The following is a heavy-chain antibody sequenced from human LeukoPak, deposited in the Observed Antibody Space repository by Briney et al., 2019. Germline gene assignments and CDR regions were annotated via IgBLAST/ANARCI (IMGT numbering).Heavy chain of an antibody. D-gene: IGHD3-22*01. CDR2: INDYTGYT. J-gene: IGHJ6*02. CDR1: GGTFTDYF. V-gene: IGHV4-34*01. CDR3: ARGRIAKIVVVHSFTYGMDV. Sequence: SETLSLTCTVFGGTFTDYFWTWIRHSPGKGLEGIGEINDYTGYTKYNPSLNSRVSISLEKSKNQLSLELRSVTAADTAVYYCARGRIAKIVVVHSFTYGMDVWGQGTTVTVSS.